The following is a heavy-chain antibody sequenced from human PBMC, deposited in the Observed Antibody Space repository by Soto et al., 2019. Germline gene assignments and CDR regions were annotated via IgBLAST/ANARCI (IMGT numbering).Heavy chain of an antibody. CDR3: AKDRERIATRSIDY. CDR2: ISGSGVST. CDR1: GFTFSSYA. D-gene: IGHD6-6*01. J-gene: IGHJ4*02. Sequence: VQLLESGGGLVQPGGSLRLSCAASGFTFSSYAMSWVRQAPGKGREWVSGISGSGVSTYYADSVKGRFTISRDNSKSTLYLQMNSLIAEDTAVYYCAKDRERIATRSIDYWCQGTLVTVSS. V-gene: IGHV3-23*01.